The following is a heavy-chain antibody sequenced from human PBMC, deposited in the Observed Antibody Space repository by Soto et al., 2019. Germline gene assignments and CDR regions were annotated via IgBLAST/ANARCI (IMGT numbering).Heavy chain of an antibody. J-gene: IGHJ5*02. CDR2: ISSSGSTI. CDR1: GFTFSSYE. V-gene: IGHV3-48*03. Sequence: GGSLRLSCAASGFTFSSYEMHWVRQAPGKGLEWVSYISSSGSTIYYADSVKGRFTISRDNAKNSLYLQMNSLRAEDTAVYYCAREGGYLLNNWFDPWGQGTMVTVSS. D-gene: IGHD3-22*01. CDR3: AREGGYLLNNWFDP.